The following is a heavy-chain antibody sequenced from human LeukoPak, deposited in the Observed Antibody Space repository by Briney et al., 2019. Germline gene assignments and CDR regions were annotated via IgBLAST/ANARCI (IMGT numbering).Heavy chain of an antibody. CDR2: ISGSGGST. CDR3: SITLQISPTTISYGLDL. D-gene: IGHD1-1*01. CDR1: GFIFSSYA. V-gene: IGHV3-23*01. Sequence: GGSLRLSCVGSGFIFSSYAMSWVRQAPGKGLEWVSGISGSGGSTHYADSVKGRFTISRDNSKNTLYLQMNSLRAEDTAIFYCSITLQISPTTISYGLDLWGQGITVTVSS. J-gene: IGHJ6*02.